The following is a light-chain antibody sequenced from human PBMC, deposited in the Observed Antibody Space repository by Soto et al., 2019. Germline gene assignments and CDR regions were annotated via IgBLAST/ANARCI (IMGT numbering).Light chain of an antibody. V-gene: IGKV3-11*01. Sequence: EVVLKQSPDTLSLSPGETATLSCRASKSVDRYVEWYHQKVGQAPRLLIYDAYPRETGVGAQFTGSGAATECSRTITSLQPEDVGVDYCQQRGKWPSTFGPGTKVDIK. J-gene: IGKJ2*02. CDR2: DAY. CDR1: KSVDRY. CDR3: QQRGKWPST.